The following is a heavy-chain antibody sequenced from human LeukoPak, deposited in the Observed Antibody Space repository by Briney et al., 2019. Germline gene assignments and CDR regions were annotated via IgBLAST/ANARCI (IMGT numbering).Heavy chain of an antibody. Sequence: SETLSLTCAVSGGSIGASINSPNWWSWVRQPPGKGLEWIGEIFHSGSTNYNPSLKSRVTMSVDKSKNQFSLNLTSVTAADTAVYYCARALGVVTTPRRLYWFDPWGQGTLVTVSS. V-gene: IGHV4-4*02. CDR3: ARALGVVTTPRRLYWFDP. CDR1: GGSIGASINSPNW. D-gene: IGHD4-23*01. J-gene: IGHJ5*02. CDR2: IFHSGST.